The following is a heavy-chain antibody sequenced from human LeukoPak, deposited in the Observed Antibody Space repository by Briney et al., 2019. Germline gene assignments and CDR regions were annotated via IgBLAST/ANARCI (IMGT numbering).Heavy chain of an antibody. V-gene: IGHV4-59*01. CDR2: IYYSGST. CDR1: GGSISSDC. D-gene: IGHD2-15*01. J-gene: IGHJ5*02. Sequence: SETLSLTCTVSGGSISSDCWSWIRQPPGKGLEWIGYIYYSGSTNYNPSLKSRVTISVDTSKNQFSLKLSSVTAADTAVYYCARDRGYCSGGSCYRWFERWGQGTLVTVSS. CDR3: ARDRGYCSGGSCYRWFER.